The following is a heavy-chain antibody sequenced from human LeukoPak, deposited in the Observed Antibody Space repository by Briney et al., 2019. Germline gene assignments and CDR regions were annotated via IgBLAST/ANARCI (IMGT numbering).Heavy chain of an antibody. J-gene: IGHJ6*04. CDR2: ISSSSSYT. D-gene: IGHD3-9*01. V-gene: IGHV3-11*06. CDR1: GFTLSDYY. Sequence: PGGSLRLSCAASGFTLSDYYMSWIRQAPGKGLEWVSYISSSSSYTNYADSVKGRFTISRDNAKNSLYLQMNSLRAEDTAVYYCAREDYDILTGSPYGMDVWGKGTTVTVSS. CDR3: AREDYDILTGSPYGMDV.